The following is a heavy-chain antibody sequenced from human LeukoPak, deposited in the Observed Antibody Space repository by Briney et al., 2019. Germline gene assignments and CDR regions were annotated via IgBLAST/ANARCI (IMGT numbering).Heavy chain of an antibody. CDR3: ARDRIKSGSYYFDY. V-gene: IGHV3-48*01. CDR1: AFTFSDYS. J-gene: IGHJ4*02. Sequence: GGSLRLSCAASAFTFSDYSMNWVRQAPGKGLEWVSYISGRSSTIYYADSVKGRFTISRDNARNLMYLQMNSLRAEDTAVYYCARDRIKSGSYYFDYWGQGTLVTVSS. D-gene: IGHD1-26*01. CDR2: ISGRSSTI.